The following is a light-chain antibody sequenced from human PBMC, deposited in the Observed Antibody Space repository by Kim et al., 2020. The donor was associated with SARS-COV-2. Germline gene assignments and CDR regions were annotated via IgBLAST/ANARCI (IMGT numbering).Light chain of an antibody. J-gene: IGLJ2*01. CDR2: SHN. CDR1: QSKTGRKT. V-gene: IGLV1-44*01. Sequence: VTISRSEGQSKTGRKTVNWYQQLAGTAAKLHSKSHNQRPSGVPDRFAGSKSGTSASLAISGLQSEDEADYYCGAWDDSLNGPYVVFGGGTQLTVL. CDR3: GAWDDSLNGPYVV.